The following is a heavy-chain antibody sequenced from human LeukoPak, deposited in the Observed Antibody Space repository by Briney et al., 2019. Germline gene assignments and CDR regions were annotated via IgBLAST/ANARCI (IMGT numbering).Heavy chain of an antibody. CDR3: ARDPSSGYYYVN. CDR2: VYYRGTT. Sequence: SETLSLTCSVSDDSMNNYYWSWLRQSPGKGLEWIGNVYYRGTTNYNPSLKNRVTIAVDTSKKQVSLKVTAMTAADTAVYYCARDPSSGYYYVNWGQGTLVTVSS. CDR1: DDSMNNYY. D-gene: IGHD3-22*01. V-gene: IGHV4-59*01. J-gene: IGHJ4*02.